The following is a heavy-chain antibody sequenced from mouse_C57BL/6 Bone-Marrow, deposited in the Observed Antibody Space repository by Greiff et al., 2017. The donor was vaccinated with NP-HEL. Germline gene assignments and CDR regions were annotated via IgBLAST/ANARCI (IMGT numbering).Heavy chain of an antibody. Sequence: EVQLVESGGGLVKPGGSLKLSCAASGFTFSSYAMSWVRQTPEKRLEWVATISDGGSYTYYPDNVKGRFTISRDNAKNNLYLQMSHLKSEDTAMYYCARDHTTVVAPSYWYFDVWGTGTTVTVSS. CDR1: GFTFSSYA. V-gene: IGHV5-4*01. CDR2: ISDGGSYT. D-gene: IGHD1-1*01. CDR3: ARDHTTVVAPSYWYFDV. J-gene: IGHJ1*03.